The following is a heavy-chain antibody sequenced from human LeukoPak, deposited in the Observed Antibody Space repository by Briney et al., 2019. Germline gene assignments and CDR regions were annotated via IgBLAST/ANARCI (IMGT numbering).Heavy chain of an antibody. Sequence: PSETLSLTCTVSGGSISSHYWSWIRQPPGKGLEWIGYTYYSRSTNYNPSLKSRVTISVDTSKIQFSLKLSSVTAADTAVYYCARSRDGYMGREPPDYWGQGTLVTVSS. D-gene: IGHD5-24*01. CDR3: ARSRDGYMGREPPDY. J-gene: IGHJ4*02. CDR1: GGSISSHY. CDR2: TYYSRST. V-gene: IGHV4-59*11.